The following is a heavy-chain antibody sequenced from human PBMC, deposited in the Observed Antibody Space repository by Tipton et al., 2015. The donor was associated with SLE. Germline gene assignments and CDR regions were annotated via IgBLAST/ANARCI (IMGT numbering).Heavy chain of an antibody. CDR1: GGSISSSGYY. CDR3: ARQDLGRAATLTFDI. Sequence: TLSLTCTVSGGSISSSGYYWGWIRQPPGKGLEWIGSIYYSGNIYYNPSLKSRVTISVDTSKDQFSLKLSSVTAADTAVYYCARQDLGRAATLTFDIWGLGTLVTVSS. V-gene: IGHV4-39*07. D-gene: IGHD6-25*01. J-gene: IGHJ4*02. CDR2: IYYSGNI.